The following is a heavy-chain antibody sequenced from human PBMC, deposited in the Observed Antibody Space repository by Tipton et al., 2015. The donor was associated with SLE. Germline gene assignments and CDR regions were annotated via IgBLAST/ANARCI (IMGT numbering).Heavy chain of an antibody. CDR3: AKRWLQSYFDS. J-gene: IGHJ4*02. CDR1: DDSMNSHTSY. Sequence: TLSLTCTASDDSMNSHTSYWGWIRQPPGKGLEWIGTVDYYGGTSYNPSLKSRVTISADTSKSQFSLQLSSVTAADTAVYYCAKRWLQSYFDSWGQGTLVTVSS. CDR2: VDYYGGT. D-gene: IGHD5-24*01. V-gene: IGHV4-39*01.